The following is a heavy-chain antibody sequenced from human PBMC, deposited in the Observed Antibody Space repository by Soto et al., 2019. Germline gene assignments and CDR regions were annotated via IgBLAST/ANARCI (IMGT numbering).Heavy chain of an antibody. D-gene: IGHD3-10*01. V-gene: IGHV2-5*02. CDR1: GFSLSTREVG. J-gene: IGHJ4*02. CDR2: IYWDDDK. CDR3: AHRGYYYCSGSYYTH. Sequence: QITLKESGPTLVKPTQTLTLTCTFSGFSLSTREVGVGWIRQPPGKALEWLALIYWDDDKRYSPSLKSRLTITKDTSRNQVVLTMTNMDPADTGTYYCAHRGYYYCSGSYYTHWGQGTLVTVSS.